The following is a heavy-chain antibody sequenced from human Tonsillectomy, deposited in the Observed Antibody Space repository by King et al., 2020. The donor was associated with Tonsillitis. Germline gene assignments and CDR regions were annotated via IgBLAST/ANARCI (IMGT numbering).Heavy chain of an antibody. CDR2: ISGSGGST. V-gene: IGHV3-23*04. J-gene: IGHJ3*02. CDR1: GFTFSSYA. D-gene: IGHD2-2*01. Sequence: VQLVQSGGGLVQPGGSLRLSCAASGFTFSSYAMSWVRQAPGKGLEWVSAISGSGGSTYYADSVKGRFTISRDNSKNTLYLQMNSLRAEDTAVYYCAKDPPHQLLSRGGAGAFDIWGQGTMVTVSS. CDR3: AKDPPHQLLSRGGAGAFDI.